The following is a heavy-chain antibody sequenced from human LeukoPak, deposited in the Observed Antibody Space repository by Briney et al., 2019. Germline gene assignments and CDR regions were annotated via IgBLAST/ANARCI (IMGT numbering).Heavy chain of an antibody. D-gene: IGHD3-22*01. CDR3: VSGDTGSGYYY. J-gene: IGHJ4*02. V-gene: IGHV3-23*01. Sequence: GGSLRLSCGASGFTFSSHAMSWVRQTPERGLEWVSAITGGGDSAYYPDSVKGRFTISRDNSKNTLHLQMNNLGAEDTALYYCVSGDTGSGYYYWGQGTLVTVSS. CDR1: GFTFSSHA. CDR2: ITGGGDSA.